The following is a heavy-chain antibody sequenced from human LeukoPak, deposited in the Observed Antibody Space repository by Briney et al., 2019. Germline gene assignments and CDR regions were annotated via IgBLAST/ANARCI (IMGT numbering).Heavy chain of an antibody. CDR3: ATPKGKYSGSYLGFDY. J-gene: IGHJ4*02. D-gene: IGHD1-26*01. V-gene: IGHV1-24*01. CDR1: GYTLTELS. CDR2: FDPEDGET. Sequence: ASVKVSCKVSGYTLTELSMHWVRQAPGKGLEWMGGFDPEDGETIYAQKFQGRVTMTEDTSTDTAYMELSSLRSEDTAVYYCATPKGKYSGSYLGFDYWGQGTLVTVSS.